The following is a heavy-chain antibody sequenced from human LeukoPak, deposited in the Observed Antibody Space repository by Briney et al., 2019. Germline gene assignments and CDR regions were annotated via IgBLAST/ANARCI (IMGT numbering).Heavy chain of an antibody. Sequence: SGGSLRLSCAASGFTFSDYYMSWIRQAPGKGLEWVSYISSSGSTIYYADSVKGRFTISRDNAKNSLYLQMNSLRAEDTAVYYCARARKDAAMVTFDYWGQGTLVTVSS. CDR3: ARARKDAAMVTFDY. V-gene: IGHV3-11*01. CDR2: ISSSGSTI. D-gene: IGHD5-18*01. CDR1: GFTFSDYY. J-gene: IGHJ4*02.